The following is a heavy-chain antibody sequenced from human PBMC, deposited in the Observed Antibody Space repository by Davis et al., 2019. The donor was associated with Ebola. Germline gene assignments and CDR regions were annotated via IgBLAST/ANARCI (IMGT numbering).Heavy chain of an antibody. V-gene: IGHV4-61*09. D-gene: IGHD6-13*01. CDR1: GGSISSGSYY. CDR2: IYTSGST. Sequence: PSETLSLTCTVPGGSISSGSYYWSWIRQPAGKGLEWLGHIYTSGSTNYNPSLKSRVTISVDTSKNQFSLKLSSVTAADTAVYYCASYSSSPYRYWYFDLWGRGTLVTVSS. J-gene: IGHJ2*01. CDR3: ASYSSSPYRYWYFDL.